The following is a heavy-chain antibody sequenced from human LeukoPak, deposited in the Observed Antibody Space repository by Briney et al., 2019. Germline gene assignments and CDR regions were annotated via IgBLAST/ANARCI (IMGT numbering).Heavy chain of an antibody. V-gene: IGHV3-23*01. CDR3: ARSKDLRLDDIYY. J-gene: IGHJ4*02. CDR1: GFTFNNYA. D-gene: IGHD3-9*01. Sequence: GGSLRLSCAASGFTFNNYAMSWVRQAPGKGLEWLSTVSSNGGSTYYADSVKGRFTISRDNSKNTLSLQMNSLRAEDTAVYYCARSKDLRLDDIYYWGQGTLVTVSS. CDR2: VSSNGGST.